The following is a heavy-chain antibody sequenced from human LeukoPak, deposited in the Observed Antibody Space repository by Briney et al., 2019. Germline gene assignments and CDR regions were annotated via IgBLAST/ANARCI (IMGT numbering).Heavy chain of an antibody. CDR2: VIPIFGTA. Sequence: SVKVSCKASGGTFSSYAISWVRQAPGQGLEWMGGVIPIFGTANYAQKFQGRVTITADESTSTAYMELSSLRSEDTAVYYCARAVVTAKLFDYWGQGTLVTVSS. CDR1: GGTFSSYA. V-gene: IGHV1-69*13. D-gene: IGHD2-21*02. J-gene: IGHJ4*02. CDR3: ARAVVTAKLFDY.